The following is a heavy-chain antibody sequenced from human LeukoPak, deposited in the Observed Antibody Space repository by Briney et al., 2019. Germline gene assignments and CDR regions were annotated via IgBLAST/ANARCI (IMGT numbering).Heavy chain of an antibody. Sequence: GGSLRLSCAASGFTFSSYAMHWVRQAPGKGLEWVAVISYDGSNKYYADSVKGRLTISRDNAKNSLYLQMNSLRAEDTAVYYCARDYSTVTTFFDYWGQGTLVTVSS. D-gene: IGHD4-17*01. J-gene: IGHJ4*02. CDR1: GFTFSSYA. CDR3: ARDYSTVTTFFDY. CDR2: ISYDGSNK. V-gene: IGHV3-30*04.